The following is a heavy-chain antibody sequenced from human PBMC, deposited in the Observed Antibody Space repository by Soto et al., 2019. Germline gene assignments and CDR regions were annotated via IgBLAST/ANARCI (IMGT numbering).Heavy chain of an antibody. CDR2: ISSDGDHK. Sequence: QVQLVECGGGVVQPGMSLRLSCAASGFTFDSYGMHWFRQAPGKGLEWVAVISSDGDHKSYAASVKGRFSIYGDNFDNIQYPQMISPRVADAAVYYCVENVLQNTVTAFGSWGQGTLVTVSS. D-gene: IGHD2-21*02. V-gene: IGHV3-30*18. CDR1: GFTFDSYG. J-gene: IGHJ4*02. CDR3: VENVLQNTVTAFGS.